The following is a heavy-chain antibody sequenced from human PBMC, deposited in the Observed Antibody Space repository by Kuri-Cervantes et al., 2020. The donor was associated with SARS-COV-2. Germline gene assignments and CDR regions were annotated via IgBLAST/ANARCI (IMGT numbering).Heavy chain of an antibody. CDR1: GLTFSGYA. CDR3: SRGGYRYDKPGVYFDH. D-gene: IGHD5-18*01. Sequence: GGSLRHSCAACGLTFSGYAMHWVRQAPGKGLEWVAVIWSDGSNKYYADSVKGRVTISRDNSKNTLYLQMNNLRPEDTAIYFCSRGGYRYDKPGVYFDHWGQGTLVTVSS. V-gene: IGHV3-33*08. CDR2: IWSDGSNK. J-gene: IGHJ4*02.